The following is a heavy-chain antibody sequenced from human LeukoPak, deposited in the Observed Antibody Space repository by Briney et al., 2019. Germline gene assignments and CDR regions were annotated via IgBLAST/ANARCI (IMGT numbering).Heavy chain of an antibody. J-gene: IGHJ4*02. CDR3: ARDPVRHGDHDY. CDR1: RFTFDDYA. D-gene: IGHD4-17*01. CDR2: ISWNSGSI. Sequence: GGSLRPSCAAYRFTFDDYAMHWVRQAPGKGLEWVSGISWNSGSIGYADSVKGRFTISRDNAKNSLYLQMNSLRAEDTAVYYCARDPVRHGDHDYWGQGTLVTVSS. V-gene: IGHV3-9*01.